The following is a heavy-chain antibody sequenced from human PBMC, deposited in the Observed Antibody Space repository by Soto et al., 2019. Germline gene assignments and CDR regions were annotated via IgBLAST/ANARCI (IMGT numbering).Heavy chain of an antibody. V-gene: IGHV3-30*18. CDR3: AKDPAVPAAMGYYYYYMDV. CDR1: GFTFSSYG. CDR2: ISYDGSNK. J-gene: IGHJ6*03. Sequence: QVQLVESGGGVVQPGRSLRLSCAASGFTFSSYGMHWVRQAPGKGLEWVAVISYDGSNKYYADSVKGRFTISRDNSKNTLYRQMNSLRTEDTAVYYCAKDPAVPAAMGYYYYYMDVWGKGTTVTVSS. D-gene: IGHD2-2*01.